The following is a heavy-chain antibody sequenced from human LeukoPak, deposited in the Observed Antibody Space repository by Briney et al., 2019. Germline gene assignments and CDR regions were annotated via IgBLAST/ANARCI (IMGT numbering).Heavy chain of an antibody. V-gene: IGHV4-34*01. CDR1: GGSFSGYY. D-gene: IGHD4-17*01. J-gene: IGHJ4*02. CDR3: ARGRVDYGGLPSRNFDY. CDR2: INHSGST. Sequence: PSETLSLTCAVYGGSFSGYYWSWIRQPPGKGLEWIGEINHSGSTNYNPSLKSRVTISVDTSKNQFSLKLSSVTAADTAVYYCARGRVDYGGLPSRNFDYWGQGTLVTVSS.